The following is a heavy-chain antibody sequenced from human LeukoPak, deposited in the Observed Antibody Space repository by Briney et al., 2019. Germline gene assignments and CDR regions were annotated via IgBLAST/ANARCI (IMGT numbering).Heavy chain of an antibody. J-gene: IGHJ3*02. CDR1: GGSISSYY. V-gene: IGHV4-59*12. CDR3: ARELAVAGSSAFDI. Sequence: SETLSLTCTVSGGSISSYYWSWIRQPPGKGLEWIGYIYYSGSTNHNPSLKSRVTISVDTSKNQFSLKLSSVTAADTAVYYCARELAVAGSSAFDIWGQGTMVTVSS. D-gene: IGHD6-19*01. CDR2: IYYSGST.